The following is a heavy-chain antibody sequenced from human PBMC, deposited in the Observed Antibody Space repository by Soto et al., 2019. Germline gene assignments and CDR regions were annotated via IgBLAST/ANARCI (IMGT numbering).Heavy chain of an antibody. CDR2: INPSGGRT. D-gene: IGHD3-22*01. J-gene: IGHJ4*02. CDR1: GNSFTTYY. V-gene: IGHV1-46*01. CDR3: AGLYHYDSSGYYDY. Sequence: ASVKVSCKASGNSFTTYYMHWVRQAPGQGLEWMGIINPSGGRTTYSQKFQGRVTMTRDTSTSTFHMELSSLTSEDTAVYYCAGLYHYDSSGYYDYWGQGTLVTVSS.